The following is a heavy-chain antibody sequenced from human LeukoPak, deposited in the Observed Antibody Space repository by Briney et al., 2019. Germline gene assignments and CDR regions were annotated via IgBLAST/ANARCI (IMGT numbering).Heavy chain of an antibody. CDR2: ISYDGGST. V-gene: IGHV3-30*03. CDR3: ATTYWAAAFDI. CDR1: GFIFDTYG. J-gene: IGHJ3*02. Sequence: GRSLRLSCAASGFIFDTYGMHWVRQAPGKGLEWVAVISYDGGSTYYADSVKGRFTISRDNSKNTLYSQMNNLRAEDTAVYYCATTYWAAAFDIWGQGTMITVSS. D-gene: IGHD2-15*01.